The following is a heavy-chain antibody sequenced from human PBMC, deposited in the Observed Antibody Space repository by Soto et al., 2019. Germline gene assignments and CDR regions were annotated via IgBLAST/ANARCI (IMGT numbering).Heavy chain of an antibody. J-gene: IGHJ6*02. CDR2: ISNSGGNT. CDR1: GYTFSSYA. V-gene: IGHV3-23*01. D-gene: IGHD6-13*01. Sequence: EVQLLESGGALVQPGGSLRLSCAASGYTFSSYAMTWVRQAPGKGLEWVSAISNSGGNTFHADSVKGRFTISRDNSKNTLYLQMNSLRAEDTAVYYGAKDQRGVSAAARMDVWGQGTTVTVSS. CDR3: AKDQRGVSAAARMDV.